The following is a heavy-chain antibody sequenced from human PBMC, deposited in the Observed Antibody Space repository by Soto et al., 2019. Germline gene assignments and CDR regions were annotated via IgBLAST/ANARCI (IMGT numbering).Heavy chain of an antibody. CDR2: INSDGSST. CDR3: ARGPSVSSGYS. D-gene: IGHD3-22*01. Sequence: GGSLRLSCAASGFTFSSYWMHWVRQAPGKGLVWVSRINSDGSSTSYADSVKGRFTISRDNAKNTLYLQMNSLRAKDTAVYYCARGPSVSSGYSWGQGTLVTVSS. CDR1: GFTFSSYW. V-gene: IGHV3-74*01. J-gene: IGHJ5*02.